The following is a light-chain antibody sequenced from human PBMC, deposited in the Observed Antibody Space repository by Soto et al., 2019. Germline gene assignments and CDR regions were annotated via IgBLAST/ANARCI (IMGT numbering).Light chain of an antibody. Sequence: EIVLTQSPGTLSLSPGERATLSCRASQSLSSTYLAWYQQKPGQAPRLLIYGASNRATGIQDRFSGSGSGTDFTLTINRLEPEDFAVYYCQQYGSSPLTFGQGTKVDIK. CDR1: QSLSSTY. CDR2: GAS. CDR3: QQYGSSPLT. J-gene: IGKJ1*01. V-gene: IGKV3-20*01.